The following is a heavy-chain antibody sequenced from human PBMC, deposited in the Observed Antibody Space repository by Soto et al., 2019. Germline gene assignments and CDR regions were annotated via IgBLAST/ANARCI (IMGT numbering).Heavy chain of an antibody. CDR3: ARDLSSPNEPRDY. V-gene: IGHV3-48*02. CDR2: ISSSSTI. CDR1: GFTFSSYS. J-gene: IGHJ4*02. Sequence: PGGSLRLSCAASGFTFSSYSMNWVRQAPGKGLEWVSYISSSSTIYYADSVKGRFTISRDNAKNSLYLQMNSLRDEDTAVYYCARDLSSPNEPRDYWGQGTLVTVSS.